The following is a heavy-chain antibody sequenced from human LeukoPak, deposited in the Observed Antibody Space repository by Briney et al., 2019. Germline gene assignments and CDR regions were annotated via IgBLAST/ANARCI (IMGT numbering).Heavy chain of an antibody. CDR3: ATGRGVILTYLEY. Sequence: SETLSLTCTVSGGSISSSSYYWGWIRQPPGKGPEWIGSIYYSGTTYYNPSLKSRVTISVNTSKNQFSLKVNSVTAADTAVYYCATGRGVILTYLEYWGQGTLVTVSS. CDR1: GGSISSSSYY. V-gene: IGHV4-39*07. D-gene: IGHD3-10*01. CDR2: IYYSGTT. J-gene: IGHJ4*02.